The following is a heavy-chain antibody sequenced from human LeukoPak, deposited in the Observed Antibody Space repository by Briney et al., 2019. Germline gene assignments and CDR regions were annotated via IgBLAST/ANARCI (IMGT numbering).Heavy chain of an antibody. Sequence: GGTLRLSCAASGFTFSSHGMSWVRQAPGKGLEWVSGIVGGAGGTYYADSVKGRFAISRDNSKNTLYLQMNSLRAEDTAVYYCAHGSMYQLDYWGQGTLVTVSS. V-gene: IGHV3-23*01. CDR3: AHGSMYQLDY. D-gene: IGHD2-2*01. CDR2: IVGGAGGT. J-gene: IGHJ4*02. CDR1: GFTFSSHG.